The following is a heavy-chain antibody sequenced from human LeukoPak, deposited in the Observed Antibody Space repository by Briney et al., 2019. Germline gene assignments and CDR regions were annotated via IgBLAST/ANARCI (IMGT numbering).Heavy chain of an antibody. J-gene: IGHJ4*02. Sequence: PGGSLRLSCAASGFTFSSYSMNWVRQAPGKGLEWVSSISSSSSYIYYADSVKGRFTISRDNAKNSLYLQMNSLRAEDTAVYYCARDRHFVYNWNDRVDYWGQGTLVTVSS. CDR1: GFTFSSYS. D-gene: IGHD1-20*01. V-gene: IGHV3-21*01. CDR2: ISSSSSYI. CDR3: ARDRHFVYNWNDRVDY.